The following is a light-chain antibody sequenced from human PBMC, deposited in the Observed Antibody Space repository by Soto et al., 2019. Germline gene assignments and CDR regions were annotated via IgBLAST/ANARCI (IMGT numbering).Light chain of an antibody. CDR3: QKYSSVPF. CDR2: AVS. CDR1: QSSRNF. V-gene: IGKV1-27*01. J-gene: IGKJ3*01. Sequence: DIQMTPSPTSLSASVGDRVTITCRASQSSRNFVAWYQQKPGTAPKLLIYAVSTLQSGVPSRFRGSGSGTEFTLTITSLEPVDIATYSCQKYSSVPFLGPGTKVEIK.